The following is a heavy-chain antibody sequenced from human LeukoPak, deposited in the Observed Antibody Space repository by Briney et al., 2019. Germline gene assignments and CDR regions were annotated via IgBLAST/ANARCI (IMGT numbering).Heavy chain of an antibody. CDR3: ARGFSSGSYNFDY. CDR2: ISSSSSTI. D-gene: IGHD1-26*01. J-gene: IGHJ4*02. Sequence: GGSLRLSCAASGFTFSSYSMNWVRQAPGKGLEWVSYISSSSSTIYYADSVKGRFTISRDNAKNSLYLQMNSLRAEDTAVYYCARGFSSGSYNFDYWGQGTLVTVSS. V-gene: IGHV3-48*04. CDR1: GFTFSSYS.